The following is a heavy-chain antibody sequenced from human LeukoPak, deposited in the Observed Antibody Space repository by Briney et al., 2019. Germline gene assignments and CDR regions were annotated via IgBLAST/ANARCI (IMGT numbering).Heavy chain of an antibody. D-gene: IGHD3-22*01. Sequence: PSETLSLTCTVSGYSISSGYSWGWIRQPPGKGLEWIGYIYYSGSTYYNPSLKSRVTISVDTSKNQFSLKLSSVTAADTAVYYCARLDSSGTAAIDYWGQGTLVTVSS. CDR1: GYSISSGYS. CDR2: IYYSGST. CDR3: ARLDSSGTAAIDY. J-gene: IGHJ4*02. V-gene: IGHV4-30-4*08.